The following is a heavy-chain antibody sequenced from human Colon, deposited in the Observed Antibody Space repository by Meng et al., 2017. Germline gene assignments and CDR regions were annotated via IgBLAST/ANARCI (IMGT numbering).Heavy chain of an antibody. V-gene: IGHV4-4*02. CDR1: GASISGDNW. D-gene: IGHD2/OR15-2a*01. J-gene: IGHJ5*02. CDR3: ARRNSNNWFDP. Sequence: VQMQESRAGLVRPSGSLSLTCAVSGASISGDNWWSWVRQTPGKGLEWLGEIFHSGTSNYNPSLKSRVTISVDKSKNQFSLRLSSVTAADTAVYYCARRNSNNWFDPWGQGILVTVSS. CDR2: IFHSGTS.